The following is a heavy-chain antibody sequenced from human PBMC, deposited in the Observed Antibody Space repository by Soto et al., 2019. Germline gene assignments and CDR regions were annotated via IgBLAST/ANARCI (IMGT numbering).Heavy chain of an antibody. CDR1: GDTLTELS. Sequence: GASVKVSCKVSGDTLTELSMHCVRQAPGKGLEWMGGFDPEDGETIYAQKFQGRVTMTEDTSTDTAYMELSSLRSEDTAVYYCATHPSVYGDAAFDYWGQGTLVTVSS. D-gene: IGHD4-17*01. CDR3: ATHPSVYGDAAFDY. J-gene: IGHJ4*02. CDR2: FDPEDGET. V-gene: IGHV1-24*01.